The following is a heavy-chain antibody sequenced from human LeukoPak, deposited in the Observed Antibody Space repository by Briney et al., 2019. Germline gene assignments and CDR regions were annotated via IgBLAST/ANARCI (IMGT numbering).Heavy chain of an antibody. CDR2: IYYSGST. V-gene: IGHV4-59*08. CDR1: GGSISSYY. Sequence: SETLSLTCTVYGGSISSYYWTWIREPPGKGLEWIGYIYYSGSTYYNPSLKSRVTISVDTSKNQFSLKLSSVTAADTAVYYCARLYGSGSLDYWGQGTLVTVSS. CDR3: ARLYGSGSLDY. D-gene: IGHD3-10*01. J-gene: IGHJ4*02.